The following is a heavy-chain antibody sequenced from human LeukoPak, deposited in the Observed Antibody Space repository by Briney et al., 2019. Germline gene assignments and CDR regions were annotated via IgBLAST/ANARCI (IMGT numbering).Heavy chain of an antibody. CDR1: GFTFSGYY. CDR2: INTNTGNP. Sequence: ASVKVSCKASGFTFSGYYMHWVRQAPGQGFEWMGWINTNTGNPTYAQGFTGRFVFSLDTSVSTAYLQISSLKAEDTAVYYCARVRRDSSGWPDYYYYMDVWGKGTTVTVSS. D-gene: IGHD6-19*01. CDR3: ARVRRDSSGWPDYYYYMDV. V-gene: IGHV7-4-1*02. J-gene: IGHJ6*03.